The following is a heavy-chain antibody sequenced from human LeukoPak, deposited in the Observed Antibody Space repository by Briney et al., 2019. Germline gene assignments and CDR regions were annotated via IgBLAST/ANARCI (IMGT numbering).Heavy chain of an antibody. J-gene: IGHJ4*02. CDR1: GGSFSGYY. Sequence: SETLSLTCAVYGGSFSGYYWSWIRQPPGKGLEWIGEINHSGSTNYNPSLKSRVTISVDTSKNQFSLKLSSVTAADTAVYYCARHVFSRDDYVWGSYRSVAHFDYWGQGTLVTVSS. CDR3: ARHVFSRDDYVWGSYRSVAHFDY. D-gene: IGHD3-16*02. V-gene: IGHV4-34*01. CDR2: INHSGST.